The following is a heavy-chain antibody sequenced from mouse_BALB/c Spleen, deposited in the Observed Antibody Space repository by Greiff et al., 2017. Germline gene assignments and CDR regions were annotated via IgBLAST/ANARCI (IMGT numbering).Heavy chain of an antibody. Sequence: EVQRVESGPGLVKPSQSLSLTCTVTGYSITSDYAWNWIRQFPGNKLEWMGYISYSGSTSYNPSLKSRISITRDTSKNQFFLQLNSVTTEDTATYYCARSGVLRLRGAMDYWGQGTSVTVSS. J-gene: IGHJ4*01. CDR1: GYSITSDYA. D-gene: IGHD1-2*01. V-gene: IGHV3-2*02. CDR2: ISYSGST. CDR3: ARSGVLRLRGAMDY.